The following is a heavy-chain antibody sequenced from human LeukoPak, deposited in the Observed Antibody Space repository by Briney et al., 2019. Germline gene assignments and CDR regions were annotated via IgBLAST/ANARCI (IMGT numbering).Heavy chain of an antibody. D-gene: IGHD6-19*01. Sequence: SETLSLTCTVSGGSISSTIYYWGWIRQPPGKGLEWIGSIYYRGSTYYNPSLRSRVAISVDTSKNQFSLKLSSVTAADTAVYYCARDSRSGWGNWFDPWGQGTLVTVSS. CDR1: GGSISSTIYY. CDR3: ARDSRSGWGNWFDP. J-gene: IGHJ5*02. V-gene: IGHV4-39*07. CDR2: IYYRGST.